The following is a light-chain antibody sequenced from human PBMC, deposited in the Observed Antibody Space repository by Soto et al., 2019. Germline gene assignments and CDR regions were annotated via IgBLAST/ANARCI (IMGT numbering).Light chain of an antibody. V-gene: IGLV3-21*02. CDR1: NIGSKS. CDR3: QVWDGRSFQGV. J-gene: IGLJ1*01. CDR2: DDT. Sequence: SYELTQPPSVSVAPGQTASIACGGDNIGSKSVNWYQQRPGQAPVVVVYDDTDRPTGIPERFSGSNSGNTATLTISRVEAEDEADYYCQVWDGRSFQGVFGPGTKVTVL.